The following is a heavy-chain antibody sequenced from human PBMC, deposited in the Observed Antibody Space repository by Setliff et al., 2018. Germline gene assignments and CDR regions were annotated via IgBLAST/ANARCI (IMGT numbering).Heavy chain of an antibody. CDR3: ARTCSGSGCYAGLES. J-gene: IGHJ4*02. CDR2: IDSSSTWI. V-gene: IGHV3-21*01. Sequence: GGSLRLSCAASGFTFDSYTMNWVRQAPGQGLEWVSSIDSSSTWIYYADSVKGRFTISRDNSKNTLYLQMNSLRPEDTAVYYCARTCSGSGCYAGLESWGQGTPVTVSS. D-gene: IGHD2-15*01. CDR1: GFTFDSYT.